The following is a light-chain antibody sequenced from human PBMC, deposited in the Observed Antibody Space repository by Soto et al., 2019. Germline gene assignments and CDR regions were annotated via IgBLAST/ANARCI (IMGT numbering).Light chain of an antibody. Sequence: QSVLTQPPSASGTPGQRVTISCSGSSSNIGTNTVIWYQQLPGAAPKLLIYSDNQRPSGVPDRFSASKSGTSASLVISGLQSEEEADYYCAAWDVSLVVFGGGTKLTVL. J-gene: IGLJ2*01. V-gene: IGLV1-44*01. CDR1: SSNIGTNT. CDR2: SDN. CDR3: AAWDVSLVV.